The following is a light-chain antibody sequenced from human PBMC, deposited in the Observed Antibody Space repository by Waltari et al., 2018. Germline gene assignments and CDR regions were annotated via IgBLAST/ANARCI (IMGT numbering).Light chain of an antibody. CDR1: QSVLYSSNNKNY. Sequence: DIVMTQSPDFLAVSLGERATINCKSSQSVLYSSNNKNYLACYQQKPGPPPKLLIYWASTPASGVPAGFRDSGSGTDFTLSISSMQAEDVAVYYCQQYYSTVTFGQGTRLEIK. V-gene: IGKV4-1*01. J-gene: IGKJ5*01. CDR2: WAS. CDR3: QQYYSTVT.